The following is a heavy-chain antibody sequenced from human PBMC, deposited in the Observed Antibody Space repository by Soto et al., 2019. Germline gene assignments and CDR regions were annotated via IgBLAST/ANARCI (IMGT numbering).Heavy chain of an antibody. CDR2: INSNTGGT. CDR1: GYTFSGYY. Sequence: ASVKVSCKASGYTFSGYYTHWVRQAPGQGLEWMGWINSNTGGTNYAQKFQGKVTMTRDRSISTAYMEVNSLRSDDTAVYFCARGGYHLVYYSDYWGQGTLVTVSS. V-gene: IGHV1-2*02. CDR3: ARGGYHLVYYSDY. D-gene: IGHD2-2*01. J-gene: IGHJ4*02.